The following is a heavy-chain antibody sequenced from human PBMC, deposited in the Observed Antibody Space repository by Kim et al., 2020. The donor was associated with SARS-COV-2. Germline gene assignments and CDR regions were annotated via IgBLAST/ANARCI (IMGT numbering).Heavy chain of an antibody. V-gene: IGHV7-4-1*02. Sequence: ASVKVSCKASGYPFTNYTMNWVRQAPGQGLEWMGWIDTNTGNATYAQGFTGRFVFSLDTSVTTAYLQITGLKAEDTGVYYCARDPHCLIGSCSLGPKRFDPWGQGTLVTVSS. CDR3: ARDPHCLIGSCSLGPKRFDP. CDR2: IDTNTGNA. J-gene: IGHJ5*02. D-gene: IGHD2-15*01. CDR1: GYPFTNYT.